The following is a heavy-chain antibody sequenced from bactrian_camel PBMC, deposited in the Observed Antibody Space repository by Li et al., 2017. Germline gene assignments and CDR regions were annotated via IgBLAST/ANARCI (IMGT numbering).Heavy chain of an antibody. CDR3: AAALRKVAVPGACKEYNI. CDR1: GYTVLSGC. CDR2: VGPSST. J-gene: IGHJ4*01. D-gene: IGHD7*01. Sequence: HVQLVESGGGSVQAGGSLRLSCVVSGYTVLSGCLGWFRQTPGKEREAVAAVGPSSTYYADAVTGRFTISKDNAKDTLYLQMNSLKPEDTAMYYCAAALRKVAVPGACKEYNIGGQGTQVTVS. V-gene: IGHV3S55*01.